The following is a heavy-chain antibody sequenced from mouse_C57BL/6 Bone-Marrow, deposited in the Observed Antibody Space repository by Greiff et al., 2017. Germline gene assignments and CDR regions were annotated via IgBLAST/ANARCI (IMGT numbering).Heavy chain of an antibody. Sequence: VQLKQSGPVLVKPGASVKMSCKASGYTFTDYYMNWVKQSHGKSLEWIGVINPYNGGTSYNQKFKGKATLTVDKSSSTAYMELNSLTSEDSAVYYCARTTRRRDYWREGTTLTVSS. CDR1: GYTFTDYY. CDR3: ARTTRRRDY. J-gene: IGHJ2*01. CDR2: INPYNGGT. V-gene: IGHV1-19*01.